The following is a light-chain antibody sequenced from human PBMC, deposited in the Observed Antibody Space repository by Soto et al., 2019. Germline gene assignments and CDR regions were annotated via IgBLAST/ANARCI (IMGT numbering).Light chain of an antibody. Sequence: DIQMTQSPSTLSASVGDRVTITCRASQSISSWLAWYQQKPGKAPKLLICDASSLESGVPSRFSGSGSGTEFTLTISSLQPDDFATYYCQQYGAFGPGTKVDIK. V-gene: IGKV1-5*01. CDR2: DAS. CDR3: QQYGA. J-gene: IGKJ3*01. CDR1: QSISSW.